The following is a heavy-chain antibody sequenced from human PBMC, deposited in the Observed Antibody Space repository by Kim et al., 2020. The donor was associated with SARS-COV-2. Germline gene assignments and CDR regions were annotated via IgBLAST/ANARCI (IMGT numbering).Heavy chain of an antibody. CDR2: ISSSGSTI. Sequence: GGSLRLSCAASGFTFGSYEMNWVRQAPGKGLEWVSYISSSGSTIYYADSVKGRFTISRDNAKNSLYLQMNSLRAEDTAVYYCARDGRSLLRYYYGMDVWGQGTTVTVSS. J-gene: IGHJ6*02. CDR3: ARDGRSLLRYYYGMDV. D-gene: IGHD3-9*01. CDR1: GFTFGSYE. V-gene: IGHV3-48*03.